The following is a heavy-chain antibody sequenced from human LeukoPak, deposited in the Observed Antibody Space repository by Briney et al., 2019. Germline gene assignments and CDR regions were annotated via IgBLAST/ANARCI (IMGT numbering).Heavy chain of an antibody. J-gene: IGHJ6*02. V-gene: IGHV1-18*01. CDR3: ARDSDRGRYCSGGSCPHYYYYGMDV. CDR2: ISAYNGNT. Sequence: VASVKVSCKASGYTFTSYGTSWVRQAPGQGLEWMGWISAYNGNTNYAQKLQGRVTMTTDTSTSTAYMELRSLRSDDTAVYYCARDSDRGRYCSGGSCPHYYYYGMDVWGQGTTVTVSS. D-gene: IGHD2-15*01. CDR1: GYTFTSYG.